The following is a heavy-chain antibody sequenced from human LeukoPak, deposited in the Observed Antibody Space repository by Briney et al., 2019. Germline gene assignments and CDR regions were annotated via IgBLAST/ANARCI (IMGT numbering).Heavy chain of an antibody. V-gene: IGHV1-69*02. J-gene: IGHJ5*02. D-gene: IGHD1-26*01. Sequence: SVKVSCKASGGTLSSYPISWIRQAPGQGLELMGRIIPFVGLTNYAPRFQGRVTITADKDTTTAYMELSGLTSEDTAVYYCARPRSTESGSYNWFDPWGQGTLVTVSS. CDR2: IIPFVGLT. CDR3: ARPRSTESGSYNWFDP. CDR1: GGTLSSYP.